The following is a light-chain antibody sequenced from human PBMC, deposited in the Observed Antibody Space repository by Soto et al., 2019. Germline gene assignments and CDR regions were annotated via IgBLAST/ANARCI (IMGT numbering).Light chain of an antibody. CDR1: QSVSSSY. V-gene: IGKV3-20*01. CDR2: GAS. Sequence: EIVLTQSPGTLSLSPGARATLSCRASQSVSSSYLAWYQQKPGQAPSLLIYGASRRATGIPDRFSGSGSGTDFTLTISRLEPEDFAVHYCQQYNYWPLTVGGGTKVDIK. J-gene: IGKJ4*01. CDR3: QQYNYWPLT.